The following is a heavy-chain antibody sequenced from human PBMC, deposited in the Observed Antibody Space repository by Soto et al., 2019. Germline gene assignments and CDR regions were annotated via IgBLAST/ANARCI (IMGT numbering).Heavy chain of an antibody. D-gene: IGHD2-21*02. CDR3: AREEGYCGGDCYSDAFDI. CDR2: INHSGST. J-gene: IGHJ3*02. CDR1: GGSFSGYY. V-gene: IGHV4-34*01. Sequence: QVQLQQWGAGLLKPSETLSLTCAVYGGSFSGYYWSWIRQPPEKGLEWIGEINHSGSTNYNPSLKSRVTISVDTSKNQFSLKLSSVTAADTAVYYCAREEGYCGGDCYSDAFDIWGQGTMVTVSS.